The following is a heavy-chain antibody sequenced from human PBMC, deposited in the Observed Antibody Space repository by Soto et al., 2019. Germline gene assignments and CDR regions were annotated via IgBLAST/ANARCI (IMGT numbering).Heavy chain of an antibody. Sequence: TGGSLRLSCAISGFSVSSNYLSWVRQAPGTGLEWVSVHYSGGSTYYADSVQGRFTISRDKSNNTLYLQMRRVRAEDTAVYFCARHRHPRGTVGATSPLDPWGQGAQVTVSS. J-gene: IGHJ5*02. D-gene: IGHD1-26*01. CDR3: ARHRHPRGTVGATSPLDP. CDR2: HYSGGST. V-gene: IGHV3-53*01. CDR1: GFSVSSNY.